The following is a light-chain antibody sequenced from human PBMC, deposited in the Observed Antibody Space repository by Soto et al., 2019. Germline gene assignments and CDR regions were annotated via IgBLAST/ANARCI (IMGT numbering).Light chain of an antibody. CDR3: QQYDRSPRT. CDR1: QTISGRY. J-gene: IGKJ1*01. Sequence: LTHPPCTLCLSPRERATLSCRASQTISGRYLAWFQQKPGQAPRLLISGASSRAGDIRDRFSGSGSGTDFTLTINRLEAEDFAVYYWQQYDRSPRTFGQGTKV. V-gene: IGKV3-20*01. CDR2: GAS.